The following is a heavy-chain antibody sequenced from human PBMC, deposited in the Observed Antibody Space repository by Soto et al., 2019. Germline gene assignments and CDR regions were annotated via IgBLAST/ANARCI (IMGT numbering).Heavy chain of an antibody. D-gene: IGHD6-13*01. CDR1: GFTFSTCA. CDR2: ISYGGINE. V-gene: IGHV3-30*04. CDR3: VREEFEAGRGHFGC. J-gene: IGHJ4*02. Sequence: QVQVVESGGGVVQPGGSLRLSCVASGFTFSTCAMHWVRQAPGKGLEWMAAISYGGINEYYAQSVKGRFTVSRDMSKSTLYLQMNGLRTEDTAVYYCVREEFEAGRGHFGCWGQGTLVSVSS.